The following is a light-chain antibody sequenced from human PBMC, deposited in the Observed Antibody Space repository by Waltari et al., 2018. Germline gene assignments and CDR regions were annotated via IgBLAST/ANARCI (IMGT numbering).Light chain of an antibody. V-gene: IGLV1-44*01. J-gene: IGLJ2*01. CDR2: RNN. CDR1: SSNIGSNT. CDR3: AAWDDSLNGVV. Sequence: QSVLTQPPSASGTPGQRVTISCSGSSSNIGSNTANWYQQLPGTAPKLLIYRNNQRPSGVPDRFSGSKSGTSASLAISGLQSEDEADYYCAAWDDSLNGVVFGGGTKLTVL.